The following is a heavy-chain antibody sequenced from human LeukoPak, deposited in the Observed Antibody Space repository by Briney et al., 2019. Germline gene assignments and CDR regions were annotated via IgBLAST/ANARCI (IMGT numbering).Heavy chain of an antibody. D-gene: IGHD2-2*01. CDR1: GYTLTELS. CDR3: ATLYCSSTSCYYWFDP. Sequence: ASVKVSCKVSGYTLTELSMHWVRQAPGKGPEWMGGFDPEDGETIYAQKFQGRVTMTEDTSTDTAYMELSSLRSEDTAVYYCATLYCSSTSCYYWFDPWGQGTLVTVSS. CDR2: FDPEDGET. V-gene: IGHV1-24*01. J-gene: IGHJ5*02.